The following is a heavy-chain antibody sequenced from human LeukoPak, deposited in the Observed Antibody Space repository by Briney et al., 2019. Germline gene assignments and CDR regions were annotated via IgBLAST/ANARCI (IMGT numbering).Heavy chain of an antibody. D-gene: IGHD2-15*01. J-gene: IGHJ5*02. V-gene: IGHV3-48*03. Sequence: GGSLRLSCAASGFTFSSYEMNWVRQAPGKGLEWVSYISSSGNTIYYADSVKGRFTISRDNSKNTLYLQMNSLRADDTAVYYCAKTQGYYDAWGQGALVTVSS. CDR1: GFTFSSYE. CDR2: ISSSGNTI. CDR3: AKTQGYYDA.